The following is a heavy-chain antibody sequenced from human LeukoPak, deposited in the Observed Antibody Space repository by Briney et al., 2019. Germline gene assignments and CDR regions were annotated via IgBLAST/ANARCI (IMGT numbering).Heavy chain of an antibody. CDR2: IYHSGST. D-gene: IGHD4-11*01. J-gene: IGHJ4*02. CDR3: ARRYSNYFFDY. CDR1: GYSITSGYY. Sequence: SETLSLTCAVSGYSITSGYYWAWIRQPPGKGLEWIENIYHSGSTYYNASLKSRVTISVDTSRNQFSLKLSSVTAADTAVYYCARRYSNYFFDYWGQGTLVTVSS. V-gene: IGHV4-38-2*01.